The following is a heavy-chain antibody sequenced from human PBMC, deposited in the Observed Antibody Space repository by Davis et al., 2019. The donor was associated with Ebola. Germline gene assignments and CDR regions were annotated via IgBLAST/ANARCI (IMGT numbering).Heavy chain of an antibody. J-gene: IGHJ4*02. CDR2: IDNSGST. V-gene: IGHV4-4*09. CDR1: GGSISSHY. Sequence: SETLSLTCTVSGGSISSHYWSWIRQPPGKGLEWIGNIDNSGSTNYNPSLKGRVSISADTSKNQFSLKLSSMTAADTAVYYCARQHTSGHMMLFDYWGQGTLVTVSS. D-gene: IGHD6-19*01. CDR3: ARQHTSGHMMLFDY.